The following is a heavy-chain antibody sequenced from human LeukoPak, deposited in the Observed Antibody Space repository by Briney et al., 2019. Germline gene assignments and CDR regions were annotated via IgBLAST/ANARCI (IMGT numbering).Heavy chain of an antibody. D-gene: IGHD6-6*01. J-gene: IGHJ5*02. V-gene: IGHV4-61*02. Sequence: SETLSLTCTVSGDSISSGTYYWSWIRQPAGKGLEWIGRVYSSGNTNYSPSLKSRVTISIDTSKNQFSLKLSSVTAADTAAYYCARGVGSSSSNWFDPWGQGTLVTVSS. CDR3: ARGVGSSSSNWFDP. CDR2: VYSSGNT. CDR1: GDSISSGTYY.